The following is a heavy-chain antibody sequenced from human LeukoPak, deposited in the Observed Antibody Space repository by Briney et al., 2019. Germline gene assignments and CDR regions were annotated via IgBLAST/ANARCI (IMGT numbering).Heavy chain of an antibody. J-gene: IGHJ4*02. CDR1: GFTFSRNS. V-gene: IGHV3-21*01. CDR3: AKDRGVTTVFDY. Sequence: GGSLRLSCAASGFTFSRNSMNWVRQAPGKGLEWVSSISTSSSYIDYADSVKGRFTISRDNSKNTLYLQMNSLRAEDTAVYYCAKDRGVTTVFDYWGQGTLVTVSS. D-gene: IGHD4-17*01. CDR2: ISTSSSYI.